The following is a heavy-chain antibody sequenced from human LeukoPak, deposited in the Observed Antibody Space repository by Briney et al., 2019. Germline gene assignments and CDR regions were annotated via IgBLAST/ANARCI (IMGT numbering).Heavy chain of an antibody. Sequence: PGGSLRLSCAASGFTFSSYGMHWVRQAPGKGLEWVAVIWYDGRNKFYADSLKGRFTISRDNSKNTLYLQMNSLRAEDTAVYYCARVNRGDAFDTWGQGTLVIVSS. CDR1: GFTFSSYG. J-gene: IGHJ3*02. V-gene: IGHV3-33*01. CDR2: IWYDGRNK. CDR3: ARVNRGDAFDT. D-gene: IGHD3-16*02.